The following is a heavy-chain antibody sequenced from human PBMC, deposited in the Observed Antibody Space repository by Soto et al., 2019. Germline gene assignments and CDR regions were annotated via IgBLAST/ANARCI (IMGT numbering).Heavy chain of an antibody. Sequence: XESLKLSCKCSGYSFTSYLSSWVLQMPGKGLEWMGRIDPSDSYTNYSPSFRGHVTISADKSISTAYLQWSSLKASDTAMYYCARRGYCSSTSCYIQPLGGYYGMDVWGQGTTVTVSS. V-gene: IGHV5-10-1*01. CDR2: IDPSDSYT. D-gene: IGHD2-2*02. J-gene: IGHJ6*02. CDR1: GYSFTSYL. CDR3: ARRGYCSSTSCYIQPLGGYYGMDV.